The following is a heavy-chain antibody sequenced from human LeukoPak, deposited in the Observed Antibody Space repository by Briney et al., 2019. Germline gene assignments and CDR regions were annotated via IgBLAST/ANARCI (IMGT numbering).Heavy chain of an antibody. CDR3: ARDFYGDYDY. J-gene: IGHJ4*02. CDR2: ISGSGGST. V-gene: IGHV3-23*01. Sequence: SGGSLRLSCAASGFTFSSYAMSWVRQAPGKGLEWVSAISGSGGSTYYADSVKGRFTISRDNSKNTLYLQMNSLRAEDTAVYYCARDFYGDYDYWGQGTLVTVSS. CDR1: GFTFSSYA. D-gene: IGHD4-17*01.